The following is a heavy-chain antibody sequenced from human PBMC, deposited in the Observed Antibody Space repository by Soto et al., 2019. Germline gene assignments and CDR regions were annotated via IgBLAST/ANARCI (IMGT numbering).Heavy chain of an antibody. CDR2: FYGDDST. CDR1: GFTVSSNY. Sequence: RRLSCAASGFTVSSNYMSWVRQAPGKGLEWVSFFYGDDSTYYADSVKGRFTISIDNSKNTLYLQMNSLRAEDTAVYYCARRDYYFESSGYYPLFDSWGQGTLVTVSS. CDR3: ARRDYYFESSGYYPLFDS. J-gene: IGHJ4*02. V-gene: IGHV3-53*01. D-gene: IGHD3-22*01.